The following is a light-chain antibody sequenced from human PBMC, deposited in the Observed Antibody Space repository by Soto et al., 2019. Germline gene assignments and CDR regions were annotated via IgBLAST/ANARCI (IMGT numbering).Light chain of an antibody. CDR2: GAS. V-gene: IGKV3-20*01. J-gene: IGKJ4*01. CDR1: QSVSSNY. CDR3: QPYGNSRLT. Sequence: DIVLTQSPGTLSLSPGERATLSCRASQSVSSNYLAWYQQKPGQAPRLLIYGASSRATGIPDRFSGSGSGTDFTLTISRLEPEDFAVYSCQPYGNSRLTFGGGTNVDIK.